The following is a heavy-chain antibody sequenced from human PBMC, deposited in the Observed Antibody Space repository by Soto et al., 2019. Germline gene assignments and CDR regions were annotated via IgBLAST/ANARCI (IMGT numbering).Heavy chain of an antibody. Sequence: QVQLVESGGGVVQPGRSLRLSCAASGFTFSSYAMHWVRQAPGKGLEWVAVISYDGSNKYYADSVKGRFTISRDNSKNTLYLQMNSLRAEDTAVYYCARGRWNPRVGYAFDIWGQGTMVTVSS. CDR1: GFTFSSYA. CDR3: ARGRWNPRVGYAFDI. J-gene: IGHJ3*02. D-gene: IGHD1-1*01. CDR2: ISYDGSNK. V-gene: IGHV3-30-3*01.